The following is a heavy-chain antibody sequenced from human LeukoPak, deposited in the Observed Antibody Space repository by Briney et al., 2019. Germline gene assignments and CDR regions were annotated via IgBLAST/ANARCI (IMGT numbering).Heavy chain of an antibody. CDR3: ARVLIAATGRDY. CDR2: INTDGTST. Sequence: TGGSLRLSCAASGFTFSSHWMHWVRQAPGKGLVWVSRINTDGTSTSYADSVKGRFTISRDNAKSTLYLQMNSLRAEDTAVYYCARVLIAATGRDYWGQGTLVTVSS. CDR1: GFTFSSHW. D-gene: IGHD6-13*01. V-gene: IGHV3-74*01. J-gene: IGHJ4*02.